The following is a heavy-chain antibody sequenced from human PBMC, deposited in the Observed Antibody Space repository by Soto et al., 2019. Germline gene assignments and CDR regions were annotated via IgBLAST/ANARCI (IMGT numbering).Heavy chain of an antibody. J-gene: IGHJ4*02. CDR2: INSDGSST. Sequence: EVQLVESGGGLVQPGGSLRLSCAASGFTFSSYWMHWVRQAPWKGLVWVSRINSDGSSTSYADSVKGRFTISRDNAKNTLYLQMNSMRAEDTAVYYCARDITHSRIAAAATPDYWGQGTLVTVSS. CDR1: GFTFSSYW. D-gene: IGHD6-13*01. V-gene: IGHV3-74*01. CDR3: ARDITHSRIAAAATPDY.